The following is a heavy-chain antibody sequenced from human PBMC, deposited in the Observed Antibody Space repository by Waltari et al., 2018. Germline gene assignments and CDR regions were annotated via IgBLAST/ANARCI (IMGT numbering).Heavy chain of an antibody. CDR3: ARGGDDILTGSLSLTED. D-gene: IGHD3-9*01. CDR2: INAGNGNT. Sequence: QVQLVQSGAEVKKPGASVKVSCKASGYTFTSYAMHWVRQAPGQRLEWMGWINAGNGNTKYSQKFQGRVTITRDTSASTAYMELSSLRSEDTAVYYCARGGDDILTGSLSLTEDWGQGTLVTVSS. J-gene: IGHJ4*02. V-gene: IGHV1-3*01. CDR1: GYTFTSYA.